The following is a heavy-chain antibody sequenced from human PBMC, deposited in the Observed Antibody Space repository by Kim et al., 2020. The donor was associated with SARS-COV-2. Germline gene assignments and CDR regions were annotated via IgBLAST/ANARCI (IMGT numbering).Heavy chain of an antibody. V-gene: IGHV3-21*01. CDR1: GFTFSSYS. CDR3: ARDGQFLEWLSPWYYNYYMAV. Sequence: GGSLRLSCAASGFTFSSYSMNWVRQAPGKGLEWVSSISSSSSYIYYADSVKGRFTISRDNAKNSLYLQMNSLRAEDTPVYYCARDGQFLEWLSPWYYNYYMAVWGKRPAFTVSS. D-gene: IGHD3-3*01. J-gene: IGHJ6*03. CDR2: ISSSSSYI.